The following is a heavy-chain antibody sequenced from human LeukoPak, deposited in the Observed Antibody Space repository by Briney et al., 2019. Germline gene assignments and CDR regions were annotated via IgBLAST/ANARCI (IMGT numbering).Heavy chain of an antibody. D-gene: IGHD5-24*01. CDR3: ARAEKATIFDY. CDR2: IYSGGST. CDR1: GFTVSSNY. V-gene: IGHV3-53*01. Sequence: GGSLRLSCAASGFTVSSNYMSWVRQAPGKGLEWVSVIYSGGSTYYADSVKGRFTISRDNSKNTLYLQMNSLRAEDTAVYYCARAEKATIFDYWGQGTLVTVSS. J-gene: IGHJ4*02.